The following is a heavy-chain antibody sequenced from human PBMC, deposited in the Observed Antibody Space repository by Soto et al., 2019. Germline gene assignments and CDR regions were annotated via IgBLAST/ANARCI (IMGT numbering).Heavy chain of an antibody. CDR2: IYPGDSDT. Sequence: GESLKISCKGSGYSFTSYWIGWVRQMPGKGLEWMGIIYPGDSDTRYSPSFQGQVTISADKSISTAYLQWSSLKASDTAMYYCARLPGHYGGNSKYYYYMDVWGKGTTVTVSS. J-gene: IGHJ6*03. CDR1: GYSFTSYW. V-gene: IGHV5-51*01. CDR3: ARLPGHYGGNSKYYYYMDV. D-gene: IGHD4-17*01.